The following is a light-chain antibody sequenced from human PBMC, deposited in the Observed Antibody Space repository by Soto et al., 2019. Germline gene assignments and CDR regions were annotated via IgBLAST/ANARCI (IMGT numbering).Light chain of an antibody. V-gene: IGKV1-5*03. Sequence: DIEVTQSPSTLSASVGDRVTITCRASQSISNWLAWYQQKPGKAPKLLIYKASTLKSGVPSRFSGSGSGTEFTLTISSLQPDDFAPYYCQHSNSYSEAFAQGTKVDIK. CDR2: KAS. CDR1: QSISNW. CDR3: QHSNSYSEA. J-gene: IGKJ1*01.